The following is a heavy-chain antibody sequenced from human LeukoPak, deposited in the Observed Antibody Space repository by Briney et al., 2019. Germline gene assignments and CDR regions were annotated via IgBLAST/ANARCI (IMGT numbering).Heavy chain of an antibody. Sequence: GRSLRLSCAASGFTFSSYGMHWVRQAPGKGREWVEVIWYDGSNKYYADSVKGRFTISIDNSKNTLYLQMNSLRAEDTAVYYCAKDRGYDSSYFDYWGQGTLVTVSS. CDR1: GFTFSSYG. J-gene: IGHJ4*02. CDR3: AKDRGYDSSYFDY. D-gene: IGHD5-12*01. CDR2: IWYDGSNK. V-gene: IGHV3-33*06.